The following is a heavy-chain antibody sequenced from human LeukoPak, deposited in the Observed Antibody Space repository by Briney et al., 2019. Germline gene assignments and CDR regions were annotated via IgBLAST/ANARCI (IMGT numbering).Heavy chain of an antibody. CDR3: ARERRSRDYGMDV. D-gene: IGHD3-10*01. CDR2: INPNSGGT. Sequence: ASVKVSCKASGYTFTGYYMHWVRQAPGQGLEWMGWINPNSGGTNYAQKFQGRVTMTRDTSTSTVYMELSSLRSEDTAVYYCARERRSRDYGMDVWGQGTTVTVSS. CDR1: GYTFTGYY. V-gene: IGHV1-2*02. J-gene: IGHJ6*02.